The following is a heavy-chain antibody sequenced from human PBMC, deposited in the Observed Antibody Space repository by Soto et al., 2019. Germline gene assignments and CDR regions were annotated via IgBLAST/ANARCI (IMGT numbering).Heavy chain of an antibody. CDR2: IYYSGST. D-gene: IGHD2-15*01. J-gene: IGHJ4*02. V-gene: IGHV4-59*08. CDR1: GGSISSYY. CDR3: ARHCSGGSCYFDY. Sequence: SETLSLTCTVSGGSISSYYWSWIRQPPGKGLEWIGYIYYSGSTNYNPSLKSRVTISVDTSKNQFSLELSSVTAADTAVYYCARHCSGGSCYFDYWGQGTLVTVSS.